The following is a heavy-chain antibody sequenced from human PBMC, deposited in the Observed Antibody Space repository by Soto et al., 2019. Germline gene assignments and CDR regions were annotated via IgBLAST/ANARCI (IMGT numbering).Heavy chain of an antibody. CDR2: TYYSGST. V-gene: IGHV4-39*01. CDR1: GGPIRSSSYC. CDR3: ARHEYSSSSGYFDY. Sequence: QLKLRESAPGLVKPSETLSPTCTVSGGPIRSSSYCWAWIRQPPGKGLEWIGSTYYSGSTYYNPSLKSRVHISVDTSKNQFSLKLSSVTAADTAVYYCARHEYSSSSGYFDYWGQGTLVTVSS. D-gene: IGHD6-6*01. J-gene: IGHJ4*02.